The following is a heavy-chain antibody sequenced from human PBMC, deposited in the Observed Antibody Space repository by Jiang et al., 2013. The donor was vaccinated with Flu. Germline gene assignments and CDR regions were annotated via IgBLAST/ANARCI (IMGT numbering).Heavy chain of an antibody. CDR1: GFTFSSYA. V-gene: IGHV3-23*01. J-gene: IGHJ5*02. D-gene: IGHD2-2*01. Sequence: VQLLESGGGLVQPGGSLRLSCAGSGFTFSSYAMSWVRQAPGKGLEWVSTISDGGGSTYYADSVKGRFTISRDNSKNTLYLQMNSLRDEDTAVYYCAAPYKGGKYQPNWFDPWGQGTLVTVSS. CDR2: ISDGGGST. CDR3: AAPYKGGKYQPNWFDP.